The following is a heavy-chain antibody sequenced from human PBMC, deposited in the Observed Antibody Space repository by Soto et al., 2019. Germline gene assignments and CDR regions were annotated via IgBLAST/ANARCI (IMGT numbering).Heavy chain of an antibody. CDR3: ATSYGSGYRAFDY. D-gene: IGHD3-10*01. J-gene: IGHJ4*02. CDR2: VNPILTMS. V-gene: IGHV1-69*02. CDR1: GDTFNFYT. Sequence: SVKVSCKASGDTFNFYTINWVRQAPGLGLEWMGRVNPILTMSNYARKFEGRVTITADKSTTTAYMELRSLRSDDTAIYYCATSYGSGYRAFDYWGQGALVTVS.